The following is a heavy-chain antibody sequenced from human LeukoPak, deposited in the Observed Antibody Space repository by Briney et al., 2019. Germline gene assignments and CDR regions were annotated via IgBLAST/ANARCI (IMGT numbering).Heavy chain of an antibody. D-gene: IGHD3-22*01. V-gene: IGHV4-31*03. Sequence: SQSLSLTCTFSGGSISSGGYYWSWVRQHPGKGLKWIGYINYSGSTYYNPSLKSRVTISVDTSKNQFSLKLSSVTAADTAVYYCARSCPDYYDSSGYRPFDYWGQGTLVTVSS. CDR3: ARSCPDYYDSSGYRPFDY. J-gene: IGHJ4*02. CDR1: GGSISSGGYY. CDR2: INYSGST.